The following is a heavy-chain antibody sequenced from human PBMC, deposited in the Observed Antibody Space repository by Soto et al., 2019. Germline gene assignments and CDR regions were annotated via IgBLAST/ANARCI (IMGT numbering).Heavy chain of an antibody. J-gene: IGHJ4*02. CDR1: GFTFSSYS. D-gene: IGHD3-22*01. CDR3: ARAQGGYYDSSGYYYLFDY. Sequence: HPGGSLRLSCAASGFTFSSYSMNWVRQAPGKGLEWVSYISSSSSTIYYADSVKGRFTISRDNAKNSLYLQMNSLRDEDTAVYYCARAQGGYYDSSGYYYLFDYWGQGTLVTVSS. V-gene: IGHV3-48*02. CDR2: ISSSSSTI.